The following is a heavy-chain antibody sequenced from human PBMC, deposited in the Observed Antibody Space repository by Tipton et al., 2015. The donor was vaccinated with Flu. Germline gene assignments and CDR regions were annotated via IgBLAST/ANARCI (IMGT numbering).Heavy chain of an antibody. Sequence: TLSLTCTVSGGSISSSSYYWGWIRQPPGKGLEWIGYIYYSGSANYNPSLKSRVTISVDTSKNQFSLKLSSVTAADTAVYYCARFYGSGYYYYYYMDVWGKGTTVTVSS. J-gene: IGHJ6*03. CDR3: ARFYGSGYYYYYYMDV. CDR2: IYYSGSA. V-gene: IGHV4-61*05. CDR1: GGSISSSSYY. D-gene: IGHD3-10*01.